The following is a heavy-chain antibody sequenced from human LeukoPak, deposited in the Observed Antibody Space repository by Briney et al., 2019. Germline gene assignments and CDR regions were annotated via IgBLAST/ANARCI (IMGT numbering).Heavy chain of an antibody. J-gene: IGHJ4*02. Sequence: PGGSLRLSCAASGFTFSSYEMNWVRQAPGKGLEWVSYISSSGSTIYYADSVKGRFTISRDNAKNSLYLQMNSLRAEDTAVYYCARDSGSYYEGDLTLFDYWGQGTLVTVSS. V-gene: IGHV3-48*03. D-gene: IGHD1-26*01. CDR1: GFTFSSYE. CDR3: ARDSGSYYEGDLTLFDY. CDR2: ISSSGSTI.